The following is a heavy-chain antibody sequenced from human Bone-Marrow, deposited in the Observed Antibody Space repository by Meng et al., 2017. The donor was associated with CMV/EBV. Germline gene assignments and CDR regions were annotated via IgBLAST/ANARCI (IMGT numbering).Heavy chain of an antibody. V-gene: IGHV3-30*02. J-gene: IGHJ4*02. D-gene: IGHD2-21*02. CDR2: IRSDGSNE. CDR3: AKDQGLPDYFDY. Sequence: WIRQPPGKGLEWVAIIRSDGSNEYYGDSVKVRFTSSRDNSKNTLFMQMNSLRAEDTAVYYRAKDQGLPDYFDYWGQGTLVTVYS.